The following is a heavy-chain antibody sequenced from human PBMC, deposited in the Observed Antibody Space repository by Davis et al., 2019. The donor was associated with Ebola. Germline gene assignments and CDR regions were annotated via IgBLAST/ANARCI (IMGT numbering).Heavy chain of an antibody. D-gene: IGHD3-22*01. Sequence: SETLSLTCTVSGGSISSYYWSWIRQPPGKGLEWIGYIYYSGSTNYNPSLKSRVTISVDTSKNQFSLKLSSVTAADTAVYYCAREAYYYDSSGYSRGGFDYWGQGTLATVSS. CDR3: AREAYYYDSSGYSRGGFDY. CDR1: GGSISSYY. CDR2: IYYSGST. J-gene: IGHJ4*02. V-gene: IGHV4-59*01.